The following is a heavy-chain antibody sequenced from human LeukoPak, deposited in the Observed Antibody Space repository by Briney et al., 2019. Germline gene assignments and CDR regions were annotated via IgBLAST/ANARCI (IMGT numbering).Heavy chain of an antibody. CDR2: IYYSGTT. CDR3: AKSVDGGNSPFDY. Sequence: PSDTLSLTCAVSGYSISSTNWWGWIRQPPGKGLEWIGYIYYSGTTHYNPSLKSRVTMSVDASKNKFSLKLTSVTAVDTAIYYCAKSVDGGNSPFDYWGQGTLVTVSS. CDR1: GYSISSTNW. V-gene: IGHV4-28*01. J-gene: IGHJ4*02. D-gene: IGHD4-23*01.